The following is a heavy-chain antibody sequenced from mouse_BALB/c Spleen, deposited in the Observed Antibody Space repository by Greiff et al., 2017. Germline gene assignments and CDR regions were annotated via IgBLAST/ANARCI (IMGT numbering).Heavy chain of an antibody. J-gene: IGHJ4*01. CDR1: GFNIKDTY. D-gene: IGHD2-3*01. V-gene: IGHV14-3*02. Sequence: EGQLQQSGAELVKPGASVKLSCTASGFNIKDTYMHWVKQRPEQGLEWIGRIDPANGNTKYDPKFQGKATITADTSSNTAYLQLSSLTSEDTAVYYCARWLLGYAMDYWGQGTSVTVSS. CDR3: ARWLLGYAMDY. CDR2: IDPANGNT.